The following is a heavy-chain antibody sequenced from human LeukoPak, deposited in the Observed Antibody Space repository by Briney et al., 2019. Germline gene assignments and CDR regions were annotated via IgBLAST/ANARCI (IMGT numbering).Heavy chain of an antibody. Sequence: SETLSLTCAVYGGSFSGYYWSWIRQPPGKGLEWIGEINHSGSTNYNPSLKSRVTISVDTSKNQFSLKLSSVTAADTAVYYCARHTPITIFGVVIYYYYYYMDVWGKGTTVTVSS. CDR2: INHSGST. CDR1: GGSFSGYY. J-gene: IGHJ6*03. V-gene: IGHV4-34*01. D-gene: IGHD3-3*01. CDR3: ARHTPITIFGVVIYYYYYYMDV.